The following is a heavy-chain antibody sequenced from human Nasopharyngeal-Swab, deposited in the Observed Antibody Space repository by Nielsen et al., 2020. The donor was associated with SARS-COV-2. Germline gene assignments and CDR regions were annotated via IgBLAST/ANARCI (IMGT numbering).Heavy chain of an antibody. CDR3: ASTPLDSSGYYYAFHY. D-gene: IGHD3-22*01. Sequence: GESLKISCAASGFTFSRYTMHWVRQAPGKGQEWVAVISYDGSNKYYADSVKGRFTISRDISKNTLYLQMNSLRAEDTAVFYCASTPLDSSGYYYAFHYWGRGTLVTVSS. CDR1: GFTFSRYT. J-gene: IGHJ4*02. V-gene: IGHV3-30-3*01. CDR2: ISYDGSNK.